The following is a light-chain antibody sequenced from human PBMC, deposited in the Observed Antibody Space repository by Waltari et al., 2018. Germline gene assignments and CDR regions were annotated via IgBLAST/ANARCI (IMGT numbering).Light chain of an antibody. J-gene: IGKJ4*01. CDR3: QQRYHWLALT. Sequence: EHVLTQSPATLSWSPGEGANRTGRASQKISSFLTWWQQKHGQSLRRLIYDAAKRATCTPVRFSGSESGTDFTLTIRCLEPEDFAVYFCQQRYHWLALTFGGGTTVALK. CDR2: DAA. CDR1: QKISSF. V-gene: IGKV3-11*01.